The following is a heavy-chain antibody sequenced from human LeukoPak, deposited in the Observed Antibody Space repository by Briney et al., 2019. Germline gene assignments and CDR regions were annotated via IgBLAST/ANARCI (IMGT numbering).Heavy chain of an antibody. V-gene: IGHV4-4*07. CDR1: GGSNSSYY. Sequence: SETLSLTCTVSGGSNSSYYWSWIRQPAGKGLEWIGRIYTSGSTNYNPSLKSRVTMSVDTSKNQFSLKLGSVTAADTAVYYCARSIVGATVYWFDPWGQGTLVTVSS. CDR2: IYTSGST. D-gene: IGHD1-26*01. J-gene: IGHJ5*02. CDR3: ARSIVGATVYWFDP.